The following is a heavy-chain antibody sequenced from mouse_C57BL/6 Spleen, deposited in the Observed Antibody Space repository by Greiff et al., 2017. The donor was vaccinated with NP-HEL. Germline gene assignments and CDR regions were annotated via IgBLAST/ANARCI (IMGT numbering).Heavy chain of an antibody. CDR1: GYTFTSYW. Sequence: QVQLQQPGTELVKPGASVKLSCKASGYTFTSYWMHWVKQRPGPGLEWIGNINPSNGGTNYNEKFKSKATLTVDKSSSTAYMQLSSLTSEDSAVYYCASNPGREWYFDVWGTGTTVTVSS. V-gene: IGHV1-53*01. J-gene: IGHJ1*03. CDR2: INPSNGGT. CDR3: ASNPGREWYFDV.